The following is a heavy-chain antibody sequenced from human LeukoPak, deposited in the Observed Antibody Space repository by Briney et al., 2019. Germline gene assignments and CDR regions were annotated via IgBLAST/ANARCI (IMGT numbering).Heavy chain of an antibody. D-gene: IGHD4/OR15-4a*01. V-gene: IGHV4-59*01. J-gene: IGHJ6*02. CDR1: GISLSTYY. CDR2: VHHTGSA. CDR3: ARDSWDYIAMDV. Sequence: SETLSLTCTVSGISLSTYYWSWVRQPPGKGLEWIGYVHHTGSADYNPSLKSRVTISLDMSKSQFSLKLTSATAADTAVYYCARDSWDYIAMDVWGPGTTVTVSS.